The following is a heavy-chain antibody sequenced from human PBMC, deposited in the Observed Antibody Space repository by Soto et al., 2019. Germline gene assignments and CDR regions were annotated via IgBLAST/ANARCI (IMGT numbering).Heavy chain of an antibody. V-gene: IGHV1-18*01. Sequence: QVQLVQSGAEVKKPGASVKVSCKASGYNFTSYGISWVRQAPXQGLEWMGWISTYNGNTNSAQKLQGRVTMTTDTXXXXXXXXXXXXXXXXXXXXXCASDYXXXMFGYWGQGTLVTVSS. CDR1: GYNFTSYG. J-gene: IGHJ4*02. D-gene: IGHD5-12*01. CDR3: ASDYXXXMFGY. CDR2: ISTYNGNT.